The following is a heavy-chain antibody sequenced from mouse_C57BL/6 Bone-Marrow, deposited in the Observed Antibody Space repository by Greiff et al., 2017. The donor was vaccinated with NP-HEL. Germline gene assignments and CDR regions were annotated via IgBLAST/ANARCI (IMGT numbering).Heavy chain of an antibody. J-gene: IGHJ3*01. D-gene: IGHD1-1*01. V-gene: IGHV1-52*01. CDR2: IDPSDSET. CDR3: ARDHYGSASWCAD. Sequence: VQLQQPGAELVRPGSSVKLSCKASGYTFTSYWMHWVKQRPIQGLEWIGNIDPSDSETHYNQKFKGKATLTVDKSSSTAYMQLSSLTSEDSAFYYCARDHYGSASWCADWGQGTLVTVAA. CDR1: GYTFTSYW.